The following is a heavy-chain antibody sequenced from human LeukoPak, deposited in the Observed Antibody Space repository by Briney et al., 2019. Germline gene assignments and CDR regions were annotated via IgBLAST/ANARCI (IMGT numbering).Heavy chain of an antibody. CDR1: GFTFSSYG. Sequence: PGGSLRLSCAASGFTFSSYGMHWVRQAPGKVLEWVAVIWYDGSNKYYADSVKGRFTISRDNSKNTLYLQMNSLRAEDTAVYYCARDGGIAAAGIRRKYGMDVWGQGTTVTVSS. J-gene: IGHJ6*02. D-gene: IGHD6-13*01. V-gene: IGHV3-33*01. CDR2: IWYDGSNK. CDR3: ARDGGIAAAGIRRKYGMDV.